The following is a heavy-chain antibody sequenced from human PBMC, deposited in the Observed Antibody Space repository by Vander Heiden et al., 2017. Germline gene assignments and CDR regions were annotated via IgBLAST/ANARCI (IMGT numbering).Heavy chain of an antibody. CDR1: GFTFDGYV. CDR3: AKDMRGNSYYGMDV. V-gene: IGHV3-9*01. Sequence: EVQLVESGGGLVQPGRSLRLSCAASGFTFDGYVMHWVRRAPGKGLEWVSGITWNSGSIAYADSVKGRFTISRDNAKNSLYLQMNSLRVEDTAVYYCAKDMRGNSYYGMDVWGQGTTVTVSS. J-gene: IGHJ6*02. D-gene: IGHD1-1*01. CDR2: ITWNSGSI.